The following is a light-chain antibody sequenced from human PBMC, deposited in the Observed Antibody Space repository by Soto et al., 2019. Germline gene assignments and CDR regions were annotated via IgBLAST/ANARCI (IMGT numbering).Light chain of an antibody. J-gene: IGLJ3*02. V-gene: IGLV2-14*01. CDR2: KVS. Sequence: QSALTQPPSASGSPGQSVTISCTGTSSDVGGYEYVSWYQQHPGRAPTLVIYKVSDRPSGVSSRFSASKSGNTASLTISGLQAEDEADYYCSSYSTTTSPQWVFGGGTKLTVL. CDR1: SSDVGGYEY. CDR3: SSYSTTTSPQWV.